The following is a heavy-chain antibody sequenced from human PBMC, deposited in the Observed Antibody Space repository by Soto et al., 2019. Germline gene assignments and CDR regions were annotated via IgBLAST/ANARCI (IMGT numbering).Heavy chain of an antibody. J-gene: IGHJ5*02. CDR3: ARDPSIAARKNWFDP. CDR1: GGSFSGYY. D-gene: IGHD6-6*01. V-gene: IGHV4-34*01. CDR2: INHSGST. Sequence: PSETLSLTCAVYGGSFSGYYWSWIRQPPGKGLEWIGEINHSGSTNYNPSLKSRVTISVDTSKNQFSLKLSSVTAADTAVYYCARDPSIAARKNWFDPWGQGTLVTVSS.